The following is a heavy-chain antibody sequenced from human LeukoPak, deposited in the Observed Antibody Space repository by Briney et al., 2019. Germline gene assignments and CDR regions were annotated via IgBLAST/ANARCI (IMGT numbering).Heavy chain of an antibody. CDR3: ARGDAIPLDY. CDR1: GFTFSSYG. Sequence: PGRSLRLSCAASGFTFSSYGMHWVRQAPGKGLEWVAVIWYDGSNKYYADSVKGRSTISRDNSKNTLYLQMNSLRAEDTAVYYCARGDAIPLDYWGQGTLVTVSS. CDR2: IWYDGSNK. J-gene: IGHJ4*02. V-gene: IGHV3-33*01.